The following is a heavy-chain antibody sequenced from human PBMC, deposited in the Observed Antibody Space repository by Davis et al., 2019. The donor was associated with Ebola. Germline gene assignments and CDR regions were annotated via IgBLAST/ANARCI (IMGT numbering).Heavy chain of an antibody. CDR3: AREGYDFWSGYNYYYYGMDV. V-gene: IGHV1-18*01. Sequence: AASVKVSCKASGYTFTSYGISWVRQAPGQGLEWMGWINPHNGNTNYAQNVQGRVAMTTDTSTNTAYMEVGSLRSDDTAVYYCAREGYDFWSGYNYYYYGMDVWGKGTTVTVSS. CDR1: GYTFTSYG. D-gene: IGHD3-3*01. J-gene: IGHJ6*04. CDR2: INPHNGNT.